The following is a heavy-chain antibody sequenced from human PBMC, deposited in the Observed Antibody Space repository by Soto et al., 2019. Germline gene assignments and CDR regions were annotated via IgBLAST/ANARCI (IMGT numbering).Heavy chain of an antibody. CDR1: GGSFSGYY. CDR3: GRVVRGVIISKFDY. D-gene: IGHD3-10*02. V-gene: IGHV4-34*01. Sequence: PSETLSLTCAVYGGSFSGYYWSWIRQPPGKGLEWIGEINHSGSTNYNPSLKSRVTISVDTSKNQFSLKLSSVTAADTAVYYCGRVVRGVIISKFDYGGREPLVTVPS. J-gene: IGHJ4*02. CDR2: INHSGST.